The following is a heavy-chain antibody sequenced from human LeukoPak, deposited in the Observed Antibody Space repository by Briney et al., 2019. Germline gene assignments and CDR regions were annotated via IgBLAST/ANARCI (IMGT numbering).Heavy chain of an antibody. CDR3: ARGGITMVRGVIRFDP. CDR1: GGSISSYY. J-gene: IGHJ5*02. CDR2: IYYSGST. V-gene: IGHV4-59*01. Sequence: SETLSLTCTVSGGSISSYYWSWIRQPPGKGLEWIGYIYYSGSTNYNPSLKSRVTISVDTSKNQFSLKLSSVTAADTAVCYCARGGITMVRGVIRFDPWGQGTLVTVSS. D-gene: IGHD3-10*01.